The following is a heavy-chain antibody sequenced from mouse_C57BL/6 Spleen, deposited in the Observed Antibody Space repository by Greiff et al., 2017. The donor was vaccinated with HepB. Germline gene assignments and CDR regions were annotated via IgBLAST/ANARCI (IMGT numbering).Heavy chain of an antibody. CDR3: AANWDLWLAY. D-gene: IGHD4-1*01. CDR1: GYTFTSYG. CDR2: IYPRSGNT. J-gene: IGHJ3*01. V-gene: IGHV1-81*01. Sequence: VQLQESGAELARPGASVKLSCKASGYTFTSYGISWVKQRTGQGLEWIGEIYPRSGNTYYNEKFKGKATLTADKSSSTAYMELRSLTSEDSAVYFCAANWDLWLAYWGQGTLVTVSA.